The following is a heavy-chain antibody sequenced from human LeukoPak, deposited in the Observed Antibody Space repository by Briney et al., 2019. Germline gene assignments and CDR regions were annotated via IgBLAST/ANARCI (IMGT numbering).Heavy chain of an antibody. V-gene: IGHV4-31*03. D-gene: IGHD3-3*01. CDR3: ARVTKNFWSGYRFFHPDY. Sequence: SETLSLTCTVSGCSISSGGYYWSWIRQHPGKGLEWIGYIYYSGSTYYNPSLKSRVTISVDTSKNQFSLKLSSVTAADTAVYYCARVTKNFWSGYRFFHPDYWGQGTLVTVSS. J-gene: IGHJ4*02. CDR2: IYYSGST. CDR1: GCSISSGGYY.